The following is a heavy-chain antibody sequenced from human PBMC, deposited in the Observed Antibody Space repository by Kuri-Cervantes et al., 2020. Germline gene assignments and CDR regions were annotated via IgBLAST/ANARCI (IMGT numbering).Heavy chain of an antibody. V-gene: IGHV3-64*01. CDR3: ASMVRGTLLSYFDY. CDR1: GFTFSSYA. D-gene: IGHD3-10*01. J-gene: IGHJ4*02. Sequence: GESLKISCAASGFTFSSYAMHWVRQAPGKGLEYVSAISSNGGSTYYANSVKGRFTISRDNAKNSLYLQMDSLRAEDTAVYYCASMVRGTLLSYFDYWGQGTLVTVSS. CDR2: ISSNGGST.